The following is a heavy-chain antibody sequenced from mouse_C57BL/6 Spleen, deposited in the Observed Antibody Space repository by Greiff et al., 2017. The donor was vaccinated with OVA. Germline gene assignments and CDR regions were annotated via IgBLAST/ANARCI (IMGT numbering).Heavy chain of an antibody. CDR3: AREGNWDYAMDY. CDR1: GYTFTSYW. J-gene: IGHJ4*01. CDR2: IHPNSGST. V-gene: IGHV1-64*01. Sequence: QVQLQQPGAELVKPGASVKLSCKASGYTFTSYWMHWVKQRPGQGLEWIGMIHPNSGSTNYNEKFKSKATLTVDKSSSTAYMQLSSLTSEDSAVYYCAREGNWDYAMDYWCQGTSVTVSS. D-gene: IGHD4-1*01.